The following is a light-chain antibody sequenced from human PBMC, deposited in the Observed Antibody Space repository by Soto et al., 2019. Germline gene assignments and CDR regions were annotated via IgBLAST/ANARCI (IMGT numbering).Light chain of an antibody. CDR3: HQASSFPLS. CDR2: AAS. Sequence: DIQMTQSPSSLSASVGDRVTITCRASQSISSYLNWYQQKPGKAPKLLIYAASSLETGVPSRFSGSGSGTDFTLTITNLQPEDFATYYCHQASSFPLSFGGGTKVDIK. CDR1: QSISSY. V-gene: IGKV1-39*01. J-gene: IGKJ4*01.